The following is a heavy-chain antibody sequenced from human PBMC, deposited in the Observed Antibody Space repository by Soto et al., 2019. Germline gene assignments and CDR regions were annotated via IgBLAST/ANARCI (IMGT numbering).Heavy chain of an antibody. D-gene: IGHD1-7*01. CDR2: IYYSGST. CDR1: GGSISSYY. V-gene: IGHV4-59*01. CDR3: ARGLRAEPGLLGPGASWFDP. Sequence: SETLSLTCTVSGGSISSYYWSWIRQPPGKGLEWIGYIYYSGSTNYNPSLKSRVTISVDTSKNQFSLKLSSVTAADTAVYYCARGLRAEPGLLGPGASWFDPWGQGTLVTVSS. J-gene: IGHJ5*02.